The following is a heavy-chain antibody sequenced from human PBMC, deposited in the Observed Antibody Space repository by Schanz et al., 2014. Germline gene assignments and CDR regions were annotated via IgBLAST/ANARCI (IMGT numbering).Heavy chain of an antibody. CDR1: GDSISSTSYY. J-gene: IGHJ4*02. CDR3: ARGARQYSGSYSPSDY. CDR2: IYYSGST. V-gene: IGHV4-39*01. Sequence: QLQMQESGPGLVKPSETLSLTCSVSGDSISSTSYYWGWIRQPPGKGLEWIGIIYYSGSTYYNAPTKVRLTISAATSKNQFPRNLTSVPAADSAVYYCARGARQYSGSYSPSDYWGQGTLVTVSS. D-gene: IGHD1-26*01.